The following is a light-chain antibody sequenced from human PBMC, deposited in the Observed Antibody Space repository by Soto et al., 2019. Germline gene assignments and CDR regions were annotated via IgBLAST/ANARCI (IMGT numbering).Light chain of an antibody. CDR3: AAWDDSLGVI. Sequence: QSVLTQPPSASGTPGQRVTISCSGSSSNIGSHTVHWYQQLPGTAPKLLIYSHNQRPSGVPDRFSGSTSGTSASLAISGLQSEDEADYYCAAWDDSLGVIFGGGTKLTVL. CDR2: SHN. J-gene: IGLJ2*01. V-gene: IGLV1-44*01. CDR1: SSNIGSHT.